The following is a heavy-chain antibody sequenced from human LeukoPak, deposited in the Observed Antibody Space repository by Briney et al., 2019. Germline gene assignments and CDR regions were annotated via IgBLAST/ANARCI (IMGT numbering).Heavy chain of an antibody. D-gene: IGHD1-26*01. CDR1: GGSFSGYY. V-gene: IGHV4-34*01. J-gene: IGHJ5*02. CDR3: ARCKWELNSIAWFDP. Sequence: SETLSLTCAVYGGSFSGYYWSWIRQPPGKGLEWIGEINHSGSTNYNPSLKSRVTISVDTSKNQFSLKLSSVTAADTAVYYCARCKWELNSIAWFDPWGQGTLVTVSS. CDR2: INHSGST.